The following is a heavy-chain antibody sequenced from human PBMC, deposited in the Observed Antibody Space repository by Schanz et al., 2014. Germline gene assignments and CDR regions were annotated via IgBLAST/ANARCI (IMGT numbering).Heavy chain of an antibody. CDR1: GFTFSGYG. J-gene: IGHJ4*02. D-gene: IGHD6-19*01. V-gene: IGHV3-33*08. Sequence: QVQLVESGGGVVQPGRSLRLSCAASGFTFSGYGMHWVRQAPGKGLEWVAVISYDGRTEYYADSVKGRFTTSRDNSKNTVDLQMDSLRADDTAVYYCARYNSGHSDYWGQGTLVTVSS. CDR3: ARYNSGHSDY. CDR2: ISYDGRTE.